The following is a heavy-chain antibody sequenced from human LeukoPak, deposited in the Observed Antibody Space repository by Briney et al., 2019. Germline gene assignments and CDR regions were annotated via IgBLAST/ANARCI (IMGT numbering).Heavy chain of an antibody. V-gene: IGHV4-59*12. CDR3: ARDHSSFYP. CDR1: GGSISSYY. D-gene: IGHD6-13*01. J-gene: IGHJ5*02. Sequence: SETLSLTCTVSGGSISSYYWSWIRQPPGKGLEWIGSIIYSGSTYYNPSLMSRVTISVDTSENQFSLKLSSVTAADTAIYYCARDHSSFYPWGQGTLVTVSS. CDR2: IIYSGST.